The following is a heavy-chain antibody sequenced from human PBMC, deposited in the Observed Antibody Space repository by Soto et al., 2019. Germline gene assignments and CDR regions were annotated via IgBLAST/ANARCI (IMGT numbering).Heavy chain of an antibody. CDR2: ISYDGSNK. Sequence: GGSLRLSCAASGFTFSSYGMHWVRQAPGKGLEWVAVISYDGSNKYYADSVKGRFTISRDNSKNTLYLQMNSLRAEDTAVYYCAKIPDILTGYSNYYMDVWGKGTTVTVSS. CDR1: GFTFSSYG. J-gene: IGHJ6*03. D-gene: IGHD3-9*01. V-gene: IGHV3-30*18. CDR3: AKIPDILTGYSNYYMDV.